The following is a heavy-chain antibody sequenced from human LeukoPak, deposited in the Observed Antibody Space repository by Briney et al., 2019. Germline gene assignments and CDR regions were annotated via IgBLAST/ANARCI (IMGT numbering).Heavy chain of an antibody. J-gene: IGHJ5*02. Sequence: GASVKVSCKVSGYTLTELSMHWVRQAPGKGLEWMGGFDPEDGETIYAQKLQGRVTMTTDTSTSTAYMELRSLRSDDTAVYYCARDPGTAGDSSGYYYDASGRPWGQGTLVTVSS. D-gene: IGHD3-22*01. CDR1: GYTLTELS. V-gene: IGHV1-24*01. CDR3: ARDPGTAGDSSGYYYDASGRP. CDR2: FDPEDGET.